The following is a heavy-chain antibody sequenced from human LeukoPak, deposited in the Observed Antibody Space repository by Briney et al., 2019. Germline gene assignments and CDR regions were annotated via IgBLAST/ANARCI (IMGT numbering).Heavy chain of an antibody. CDR1: GFTVSDYY. CDR3: AKSSIFGVVKDAFDI. D-gene: IGHD3-3*01. Sequence: GGSLRLSCAASGFTVSDYYMTWIRQAPGKGLDWVSYISFSGSTIYYADSVKGRFTISRDNAKNSLYLQMNSLRAEDTAVYYCAKSSIFGVVKDAFDIWGQETMVTVSS. CDR2: ISFSGSTI. V-gene: IGHV3-11*01. J-gene: IGHJ3*02.